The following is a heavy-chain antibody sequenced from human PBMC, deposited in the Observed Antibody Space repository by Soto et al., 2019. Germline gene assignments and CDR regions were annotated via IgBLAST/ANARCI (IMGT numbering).Heavy chain of an antibody. V-gene: IGHV3-7*05. D-gene: IGHD2-21*02. CDR2: IRGDGSRE. CDR1: GFTFGNYW. Sequence: DVQLVESGGDLVQPGGSLRLSCAASGFTFGNYWMAWVRQAPGKGLEWVANIRGDGSREYYLDSVRGRFSVSRDNAQESLYLHMTGLSVEDTAVYYCARDVNYGDVTAYYDVFDIWGQGTVVTVSS. CDR3: ARDVNYGDVTAYYDVFDI. J-gene: IGHJ3*02.